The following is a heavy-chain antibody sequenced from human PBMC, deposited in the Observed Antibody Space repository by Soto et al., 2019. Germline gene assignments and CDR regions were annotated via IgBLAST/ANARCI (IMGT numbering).Heavy chain of an antibody. V-gene: IGHV3-30-3*01. D-gene: IGHD7-27*01. CDR3: ARSNWGGFDY. Sequence: PGGSLRLSCAASGFTFSSYAMHWVRQAPGKGLEWVAVISYDGSNKYYADSVKGRFTISRDNSKNTLYLQMNSLRAEDTAVYYCARSNWGGFDYWGQGTLVTVSS. J-gene: IGHJ4*02. CDR1: GFTFSSYA. CDR2: ISYDGSNK.